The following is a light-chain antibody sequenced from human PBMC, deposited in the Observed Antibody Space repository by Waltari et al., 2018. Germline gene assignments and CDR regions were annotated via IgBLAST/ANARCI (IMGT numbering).Light chain of an antibody. Sequence: SYVLTQSPSVSVAPGQTATITCGGLNSGRKGGHWSQQKPGQAPVVVLYDSTDRPSGIPERFSGSNTGNTATLTIVRAEAGDEADYYCQIWDSSSDHPVVFGGGTQLTVL. CDR1: NSGRKG. CDR2: DST. CDR3: QIWDSSSDHPVV. J-gene: IGLJ2*01. V-gene: IGLV3-21*02.